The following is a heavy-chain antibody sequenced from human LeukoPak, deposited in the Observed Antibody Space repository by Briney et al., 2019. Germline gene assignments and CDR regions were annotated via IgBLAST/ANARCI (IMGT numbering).Heavy chain of an antibody. V-gene: IGHV3-9*01. J-gene: IGHJ3*02. Sequence: GRSLRLSCAASGFTFDDYAMHWVRQAPGKGLEWVSGISWNSGSIGYADSVKGRFTISRDNAKNSLYLQMNSLRAEDTALYYCAKTPEGAIRWGAFDIWGQGTMVTVSS. CDR1: GFTFDDYA. CDR2: ISWNSGSI. D-gene: IGHD4-23*01. CDR3: AKTPEGAIRWGAFDI.